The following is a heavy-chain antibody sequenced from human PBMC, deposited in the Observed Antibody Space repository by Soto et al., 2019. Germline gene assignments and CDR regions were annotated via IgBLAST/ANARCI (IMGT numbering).Heavy chain of an antibody. CDR3: ARDGAQNDSYYYYGMDV. J-gene: IGHJ6*02. D-gene: IGHD3-16*01. CDR1: GFTFTTYA. Sequence: GGSLRLSCAASGFTFTTYAMNWVRQAPGKGLEWVSTISVSGDSTYYADSVKGRFAVSRDNSKNTIYLQMNSLRAEDTAVYYCARDGAQNDSYYYYGMDVWGQGTTVTVSS. CDR2: ISVSGDST. V-gene: IGHV3-23*01.